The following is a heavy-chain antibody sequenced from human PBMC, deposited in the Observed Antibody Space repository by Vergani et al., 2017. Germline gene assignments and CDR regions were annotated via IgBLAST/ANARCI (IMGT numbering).Heavy chain of an antibody. CDR3: AGGLYSSGWYYYYYMDV. D-gene: IGHD6-19*01. V-gene: IGHV4-59*01. J-gene: IGHJ6*03. CDR1: GGSISSYY. Sequence: QVQLQESGPGLVKPSETLSLTCTVSGGSISSYYWSWIRQPPGKGLEWIGYIYYSGSTNYNPSLKSRVTISVDKSKNKFSLKLSSLTAADTAVYYCAGGLYSSGWYYYYYMDVWGKGTTVTVSS. CDR2: IYYSGST.